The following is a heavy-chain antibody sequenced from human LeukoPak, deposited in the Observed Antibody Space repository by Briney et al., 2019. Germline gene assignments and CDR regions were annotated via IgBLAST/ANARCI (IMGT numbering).Heavy chain of an antibody. CDR1: GFTFSSYA. CDR3: AKRITMVRGVIRREYYFDY. J-gene: IGHJ4*02. Sequence: GRSLRLSCAASGFTFSSYAMSWVRQAPGKGLEWVSAISGSGGSTYYADSVKGRFTISRDNSKNTLYLQMNSLRAEDTAVYYCAKRITMVRGVIRREYYFDYWGQGTLVTVSS. V-gene: IGHV3-23*01. D-gene: IGHD3-10*01. CDR2: ISGSGGST.